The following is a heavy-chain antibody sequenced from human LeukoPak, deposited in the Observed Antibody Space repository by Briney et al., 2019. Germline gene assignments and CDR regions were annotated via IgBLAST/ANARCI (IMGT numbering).Heavy chain of an antibody. CDR2: INPSGGST. CDR3: ARASQALLFDY. V-gene: IGHV1-46*01. CDR1: GYTFTSYY. J-gene: IGHJ4*02. Sequence: ASVKVSCKASGYTFTSYYMHWVRQAPGQGLEWMGIINPSGGSTSYAQKFQGRVTMTRDTSTSTVYMKLSSLRSEDTAVYYCARASQALLFDYWGQGTLVTVSS.